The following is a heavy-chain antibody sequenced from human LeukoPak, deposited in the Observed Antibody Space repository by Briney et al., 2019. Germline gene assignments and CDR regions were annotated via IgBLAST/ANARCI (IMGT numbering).Heavy chain of an antibody. CDR3: ARVPNIVVVPAAMDHWFDP. CDR2: INPNSGGA. Sequence: ASVKVSCKASGYTFTGYYMHWVRQAPGQGLEWMGWINPNSGGANYAQKFQGRVTMTRDTSISTAYMELSRPRSDDTAVYYCARVPNIVVVPAAMDHWFDPWGQGTLVTVSS. D-gene: IGHD2-2*01. V-gene: IGHV1-2*02. CDR1: GYTFTGYY. J-gene: IGHJ5*02.